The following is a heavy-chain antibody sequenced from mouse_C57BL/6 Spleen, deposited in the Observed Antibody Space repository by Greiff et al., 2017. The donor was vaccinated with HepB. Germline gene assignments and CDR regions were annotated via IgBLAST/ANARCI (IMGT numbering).Heavy chain of an antibody. CDR1: GYTFTDYY. CDR3: ARPDYDDGAGFAY. Sequence: EVQLQQSGPELVKPGASVKISCKASGYTFTDYYMNWVKQSHGKSLEWIGDINPNNGVTSYNQKFKGKATLTVDKSSSTAYMELRSLTSEDSAVYYCARPDYDDGAGFAYWGQGTLVTVSA. CDR2: INPNNGVT. D-gene: IGHD2-4*01. J-gene: IGHJ3*01. V-gene: IGHV1-26*01.